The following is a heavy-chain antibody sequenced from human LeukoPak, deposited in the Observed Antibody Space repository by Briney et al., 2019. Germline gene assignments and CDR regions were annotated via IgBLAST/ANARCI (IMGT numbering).Heavy chain of an antibody. Sequence: SETLSLTCAVYGGSFSGYYWSWIRQPPGKGLEWIGEINHSGSTNYNPSLKSRVTISVDTSKNQFSLKLSSVTAADTAVYYCARAGIAARFPFDYWGQGTLVTVSS. J-gene: IGHJ4*02. D-gene: IGHD6-6*01. V-gene: IGHV4-34*01. CDR2: INHSGST. CDR3: ARAGIAARFPFDY. CDR1: GGSFSGYY.